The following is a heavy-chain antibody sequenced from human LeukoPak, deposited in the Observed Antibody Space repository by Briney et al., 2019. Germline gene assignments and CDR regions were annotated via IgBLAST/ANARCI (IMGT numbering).Heavy chain of an antibody. J-gene: IGHJ4*02. CDR1: GGSISSYY. CDR2: IYTSGST. Sequence: SETLSLTCTVSGGSISSYYWSWIRQPAGKGLEWIGRIYTSGSTNYNPSLKSRVTISVDTSKNQFSLKLSSVTAAVTAVYYCASWERWLQSVDYWGQGTLVTVSS. V-gene: IGHV4-4*07. CDR3: ASWERWLQSVDY. D-gene: IGHD5-24*01.